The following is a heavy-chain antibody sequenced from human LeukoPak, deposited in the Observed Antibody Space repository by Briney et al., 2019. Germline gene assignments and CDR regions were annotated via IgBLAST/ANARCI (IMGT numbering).Heavy chain of an antibody. Sequence: PGGSLRLSCAASGFTFSHSGIHWVRQAPGKGLEWVTFIQDAGSNKYYADSVKGRFTFSRDNSKNTLCLQMNSLRSDDTAVYYCARGSYYSFDYWGQGTLVTVSS. CDR2: IQDAGSNK. D-gene: IGHD3-10*01. J-gene: IGHJ4*02. V-gene: IGHV3-30*02. CDR1: GFTFSHSG. CDR3: ARGSYYSFDY.